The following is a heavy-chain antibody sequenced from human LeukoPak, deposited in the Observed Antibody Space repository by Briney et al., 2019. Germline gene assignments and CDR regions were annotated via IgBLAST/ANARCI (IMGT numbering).Heavy chain of an antibody. J-gene: IGHJ5*02. CDR3: ARDRPNILGLDP. D-gene: IGHD2/OR15-2a*01. CDR2: ISPASNTI. CDR1: GFAFNTYA. Sequence: PGGSLRLSCITSGFAFNTYAMHWVRQAPGKGLEWISYISPASNTIYYADSVKGRFTISRDNAKNSVFQQMSSLRDEDTAVYYCARDRPNILGLDPWGQGTLVTVSS. V-gene: IGHV3-48*02.